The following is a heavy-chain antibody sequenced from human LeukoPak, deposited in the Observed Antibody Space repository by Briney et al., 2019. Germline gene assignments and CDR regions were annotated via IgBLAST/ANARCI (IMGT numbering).Heavy chain of an antibody. V-gene: IGHV4-59*08. Sequence: SEALSLTCTVSGGSISSYYWSWIRQPPGKGPEWIGYSDKSGSTNYNPSLKSRVTISVDTSTNQFSLRLSSVTAADTAVYYCAADRNNRSWYYYWGQGILVTVSS. J-gene: IGHJ4*02. CDR2: SDKSGST. CDR1: GGSISSYY. CDR3: AADRNNRSWYYY. D-gene: IGHD2/OR15-2a*01.